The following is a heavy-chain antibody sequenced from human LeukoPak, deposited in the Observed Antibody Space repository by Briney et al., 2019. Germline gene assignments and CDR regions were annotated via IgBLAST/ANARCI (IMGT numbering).Heavy chain of an antibody. V-gene: IGHV3-11*04. Sequence: GGSLRLSCAGSGFTFSDYSMTWIRQAPGKGLEWVSYITSSGSTTYYGDSVKGRFTISRDNAKNSLYLQMNSLRAEDTAVYYCARVVFGYIVVVSSAFDIWGQGTMVTVSS. D-gene: IGHD2-21*01. J-gene: IGHJ3*02. CDR3: ARVVFGYIVVVSSAFDI. CDR1: GFTFSDYS. CDR2: ITSSGSTT.